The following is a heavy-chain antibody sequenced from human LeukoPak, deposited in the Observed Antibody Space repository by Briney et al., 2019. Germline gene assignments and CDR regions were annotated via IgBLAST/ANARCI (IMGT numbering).Heavy chain of an antibody. V-gene: IGHV3-74*01. CDR2: INTDETRT. Sequence: PGGSLRLSCTASGFTFSSYWMHWVRQAPGKGLLWVSRINTDETRTNYADSVKGRFTISRDNSKNTLYLQMNSLRAEDTAVYYCAKDSFYALDVWGQGTMVTVSS. CDR3: AKDSFYALDV. J-gene: IGHJ3*01. CDR1: GFTFSSYW.